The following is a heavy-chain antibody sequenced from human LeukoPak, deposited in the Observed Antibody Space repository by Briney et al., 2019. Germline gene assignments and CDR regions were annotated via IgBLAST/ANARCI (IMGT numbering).Heavy chain of an antibody. CDR1: GFTFSSYA. CDR2: ISGSGGST. Sequence: GGSLRLSCATSGFTFSSYAMSWVRQAPGKGLEWVSAISGSGGSTYYADSVKGRFTISRDNSKNTLYLQMNSLRAEDTAVYYCAKRPNIAAAPFHSDYWGQGTLVTVSS. CDR3: AKRPNIAAAPFHSDY. V-gene: IGHV3-23*01. J-gene: IGHJ4*02. D-gene: IGHD6-13*01.